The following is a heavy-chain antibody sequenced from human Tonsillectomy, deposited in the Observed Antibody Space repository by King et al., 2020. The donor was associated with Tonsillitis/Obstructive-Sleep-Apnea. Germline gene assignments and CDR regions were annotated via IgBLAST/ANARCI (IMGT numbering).Heavy chain of an antibody. Sequence: TLKESGPTLVKPTQTLTLTCTFSGFSLSTSGVGVGWIRQPPGKALEWLALIYWDDDKRYSPSLKSRLTITKDTSKNQVVLTMTNMDPVDTATYYCAHRRPGDGGYDFWSGYYPPVGYFDYWGQGTLVTVSS. D-gene: IGHD3-3*01. V-gene: IGHV2-5*02. J-gene: IGHJ4*02. CDR1: GFSLSTSGVG. CDR3: AHRRPGDGGYDFWSGYYPPVGYFDY. CDR2: IYWDDDK.